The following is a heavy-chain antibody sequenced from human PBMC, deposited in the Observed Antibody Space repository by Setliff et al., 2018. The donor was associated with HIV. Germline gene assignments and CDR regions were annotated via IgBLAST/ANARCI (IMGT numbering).Heavy chain of an antibody. Sequence: ASVKVSCKASGYIFTTYALNWVRQAPGQGLEWMGWMNTATGHPPYAQAFRGRFALSLDTSVNTAYLQISYLKAEEDTAVYYCARGGYDWNGIDHWGPGTLVTVSS. D-gene: IGHD1-20*01. CDR2: MNTATGHP. CDR1: GYIFTTYA. J-gene: IGHJ4*02. CDR3: ARGGYDWNGIDH. V-gene: IGHV7-4-1*02.